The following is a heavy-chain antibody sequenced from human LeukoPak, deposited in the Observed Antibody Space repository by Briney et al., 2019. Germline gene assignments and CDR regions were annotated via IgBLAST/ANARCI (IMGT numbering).Heavy chain of an antibody. Sequence: PGGSLRLSCAASGFTFSSYAMHWVRQAPGKGLEWVAVISYDGSNKYYADSVKGRFTISRDNSKNTLYLQMNSLRAEDTAVYYCARGRYDSSGYRIEDWGQGTLVTVSS. CDR1: GFTFSSYA. D-gene: IGHD3-22*01. CDR3: ARGRYDSSGYRIED. CDR2: ISYDGSNK. J-gene: IGHJ4*02. V-gene: IGHV3-30-3*01.